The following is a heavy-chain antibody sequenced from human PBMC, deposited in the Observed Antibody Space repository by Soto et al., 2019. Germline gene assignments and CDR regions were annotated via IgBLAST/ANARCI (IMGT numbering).Heavy chain of an antibody. CDR2: ISAYNGNT. Sequence: ASVKVSCKASGYTFTSYGISWVRQAPGQGLEWMGWISAYNGNTNYAQKLQGRVTMTTDTSTSTAYMELRSLRSDDTAVYYCARPLGDIVVVPAASNWFDPWGQGTLVTVSS. D-gene: IGHD2-2*01. V-gene: IGHV1-18*04. CDR3: ARPLGDIVVVPAASNWFDP. J-gene: IGHJ5*02. CDR1: GYTFTSYG.